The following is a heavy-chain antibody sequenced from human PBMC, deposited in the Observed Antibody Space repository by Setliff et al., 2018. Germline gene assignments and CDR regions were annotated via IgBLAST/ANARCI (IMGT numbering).Heavy chain of an antibody. J-gene: IGHJ4*02. CDR1: GFSFSNYA. V-gene: IGHV3-30*01. Sequence: GGSLRLSCAASGFSFSNYAMHWVRQAPGKGLEWVAVISYDGINKYYADSMKGRFTISRDNSKNTLYLQMNRLRDEDTAVYYCARDFGPSKNYNFWSGYVDYWGQGTLVTVSS. CDR3: ARDFGPSKNYNFWSGYVDY. D-gene: IGHD3-3*01. CDR2: ISYDGINK.